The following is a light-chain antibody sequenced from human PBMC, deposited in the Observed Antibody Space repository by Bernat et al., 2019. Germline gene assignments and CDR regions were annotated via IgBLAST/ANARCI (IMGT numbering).Light chain of an antibody. CDR3: QPLDKFPIT. V-gene: IGKV1-9*01. J-gene: IGKJ5*01. CDR2: GAS. CDR1: QVIGTY. Sequence: DIQLTQSPSFLSASVGDRVTITCRASQVIGTYLAWYHQKPGKAPHLLIYGASTLQSGVPSRFSGSGSPAEFTLTLSSLQPEDSATYYCQPLDKFPITFSQETRLEIK.